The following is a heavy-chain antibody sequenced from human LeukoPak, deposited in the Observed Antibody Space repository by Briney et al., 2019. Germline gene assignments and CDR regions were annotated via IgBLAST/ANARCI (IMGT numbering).Heavy chain of an antibody. CDR1: GFTFDDYA. Sequence: GGSLRLSCAASGFTFDDYAMHWVRQAPGKGLEWVSGISWNSGSIGYADSVKGRFTISRDNAKNSLYLQMNSLRAEDMALYCAKDLYSSSRSPYFDYWGQGTLVTVSS. V-gene: IGHV3-9*03. J-gene: IGHJ4*02. D-gene: IGHD6-6*01. CDR3: AKDLYSSSRSPYFDY. CDR2: ISWNSGSI.